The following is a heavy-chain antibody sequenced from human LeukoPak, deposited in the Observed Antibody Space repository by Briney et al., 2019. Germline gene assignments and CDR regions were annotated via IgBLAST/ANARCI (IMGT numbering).Heavy chain of an antibody. D-gene: IGHD2-2*01. Sequence: ASVKVSCKASGYTFTSYYMHWVRQAPGQGLEWMGIINPSGGSTSYAQKFQGRVTMTRDMSTSTVYMELSSLRSEDTAVYYCARDTWGYCSSTSCSLPDYWGQGTLVTVSS. CDR3: ARDTWGYCSSTSCSLPDY. CDR2: INPSGGST. J-gene: IGHJ4*02. CDR1: GYTFTSYY. V-gene: IGHV1-46*01.